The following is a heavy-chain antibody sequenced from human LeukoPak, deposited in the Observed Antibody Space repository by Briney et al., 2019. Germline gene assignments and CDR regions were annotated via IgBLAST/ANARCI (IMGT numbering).Heavy chain of an antibody. CDR3: ARGRPNYYYDSSGNPKRYDAFDI. J-gene: IGHJ3*02. D-gene: IGHD3-22*01. Sequence: GGSLRLSCAASGFTFSSYSMNWVRQAPGKGLEWVSSISSSSSYIYYADSVKGRFTISRDNAKNSLYLQMNSLRAEDTAVYYCARGRPNYYYDSSGNPKRYDAFDIWGQGTMVTVSS. V-gene: IGHV3-21*01. CDR1: GFTFSSYS. CDR2: ISSSSSYI.